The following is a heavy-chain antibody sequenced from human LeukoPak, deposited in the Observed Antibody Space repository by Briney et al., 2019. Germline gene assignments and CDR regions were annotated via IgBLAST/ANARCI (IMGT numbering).Heavy chain of an antibody. CDR1: GGSFSGYY. V-gene: IGHV4-34*01. J-gene: IGHJ3*02. CDR2: INHSGIT. CDR3: ALLITIIGVSAFDI. D-gene: IGHD3-22*01. Sequence: SETLSLTCAVYGGSFSGYYWSWIRQPPGKGLEWIGEINHSGITNYNPSLKSRVTISVDTSKNQFSLKLSSVTAADTAVYYCALLITIIGVSAFDIWGQGTMVTVSS.